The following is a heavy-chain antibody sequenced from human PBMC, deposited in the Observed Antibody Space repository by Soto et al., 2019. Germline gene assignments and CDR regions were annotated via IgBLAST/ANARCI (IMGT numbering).Heavy chain of an antibody. D-gene: IGHD6-25*01. J-gene: IGHJ3*02. Sequence: GGSLRLSCAASGFTFRTYGMHWVRQAPGKGLEWVAAISCDGSNKYYADSVKGRFTISRDNSKKTLYVRMNSLRVEDAAVYYCAKVPAPNDAFDIWGKGTMGAVSS. V-gene: IGHV3-30*18. CDR2: ISCDGSNK. CDR3: AKVPAPNDAFDI. CDR1: GFTFRTYG.